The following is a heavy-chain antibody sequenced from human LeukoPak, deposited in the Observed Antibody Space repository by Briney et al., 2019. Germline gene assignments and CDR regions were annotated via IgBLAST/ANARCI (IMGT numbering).Heavy chain of an antibody. J-gene: IGHJ4*02. CDR1: GASISSGGYY. Sequence: SQTLSLTCTVSGASISSGGYYWSWIRQHPGKGLEWIGFIYPSGFTYYNPSLKSRVVISVDTSENQLSLKLSSVTAADTAVYYCARGNYYYGDYWGQGTLVTVSS. CDR3: ARGNYYYGDY. CDR2: IYPSGFT. V-gene: IGHV4-31*03. D-gene: IGHD3-10*01.